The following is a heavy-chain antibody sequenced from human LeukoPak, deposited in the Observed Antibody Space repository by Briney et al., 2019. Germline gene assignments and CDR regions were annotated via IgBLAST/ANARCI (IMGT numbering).Heavy chain of an antibody. CDR3: ARQYDSYFYYYLDL. CDR2: LYHPDST. V-gene: IGHV4-38-2*01. J-gene: IGHJ6*03. CDR1: GYPINSAYY. D-gene: IGHD2-2*01. Sequence: SETLSLTCAVSGYPINSAYYWVSVRPPPGKGLEWIGSLYHPDSTYYNPSLESRVTMSVDTSRNQFSLKLSFVTAADTAVYYCARQYDSYFYYYLDLWGTGTTVTVSS.